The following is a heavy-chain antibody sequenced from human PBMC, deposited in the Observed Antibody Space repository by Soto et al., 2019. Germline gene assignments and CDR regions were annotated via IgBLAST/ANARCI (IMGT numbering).Heavy chain of an antibody. CDR3: TRPSGY. D-gene: IGHD6-19*01. J-gene: IGHJ4*02. V-gene: IGHV3-30-3*01. Sequence: GGSLRLSCAASGFTFSSYAMHWVRQAPGKGLEWVAVISYDGSNKYYADSVKGRFTISRDNSKNTLYLQMNSLRAEDTAVYYCTRPSGYWGQGTLVTRLL. CDR1: GFTFSSYA. CDR2: ISYDGSNK.